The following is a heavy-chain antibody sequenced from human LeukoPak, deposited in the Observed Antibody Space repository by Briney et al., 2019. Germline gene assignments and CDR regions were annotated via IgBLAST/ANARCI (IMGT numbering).Heavy chain of an antibody. D-gene: IGHD6-13*01. Sequence: PGGSLRLSCAASGFTFSSYWMEWVRQAPGKGLVWVSRISSDGSSTNYVDFVKGRFTISRDNAKNTVYLQMSSLRVEDMAVYYCARAQRIAGTHWYFDLWGRGTLVTVSS. V-gene: IGHV3-74*01. CDR1: GFTFSSYW. CDR3: ARAQRIAGTHWYFDL. CDR2: ISSDGSST. J-gene: IGHJ2*01.